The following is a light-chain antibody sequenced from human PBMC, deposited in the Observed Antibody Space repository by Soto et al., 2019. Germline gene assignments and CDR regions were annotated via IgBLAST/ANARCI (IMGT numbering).Light chain of an antibody. CDR1: SSDVGNYNY. J-gene: IGLJ3*02. V-gene: IGLV2-11*01. CDR3: CSYPGSHTWV. CDR2: DVT. Sequence: QSVLTQPHSVSGSPGQSVTISCTGTSSDVGNYNYVSWYQQHPGKAPKVMIYDVTKRPSGVPDRFSGSKSGITASLTISGLQADDEADYYCCSYPGSHTWVFGGGTKLTVL.